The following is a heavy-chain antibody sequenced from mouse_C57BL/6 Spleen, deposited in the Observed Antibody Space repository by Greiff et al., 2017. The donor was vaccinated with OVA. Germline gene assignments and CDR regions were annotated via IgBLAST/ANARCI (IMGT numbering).Heavy chain of an antibody. Sequence: QVQLQQPGAELVKPGASVKMSCKASGYTFTSYWITWVKQSPGQGLEWIGDIYPGSGSTNYNEKFKSKATLTVETSSSTAYMQLSSLTSEDSAVYYCARWGEVYGFDYWGQVTTLTVSS. CDR3: ARWGEVYGFDY. CDR1: GYTFTSYW. V-gene: IGHV1-55*01. D-gene: IGHD1-1*01. CDR2: IYPGSGST. J-gene: IGHJ2*01.